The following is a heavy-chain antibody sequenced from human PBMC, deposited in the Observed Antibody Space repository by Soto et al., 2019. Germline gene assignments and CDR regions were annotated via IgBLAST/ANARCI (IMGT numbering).Heavy chain of an antibody. D-gene: IGHD5-12*01. Sequence: EVQLVESGGGLVQPGGSRRLSCAASGFTFSGYWTSWVRQAPGMGLEWVANIKEDGSEKNYVDSVKGRFTISRDNAMNSLFLQMNSLRAEDTAVYFCARSGSENDFWGQGTLVTVSS. CDR1: GFTFSGYW. V-gene: IGHV3-7*03. CDR2: IKEDGSEK. CDR3: ARSGSENDF. J-gene: IGHJ4*02.